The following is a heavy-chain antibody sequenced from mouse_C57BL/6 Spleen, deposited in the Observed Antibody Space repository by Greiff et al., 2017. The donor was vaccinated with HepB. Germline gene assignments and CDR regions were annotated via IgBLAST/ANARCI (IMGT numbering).Heavy chain of an antibody. CDR2: IYPSDSET. Sequence: QVQLQQPGAELVRPGSSVKLSCKASGYTFTSYWMDWVKQRPGRGLEWIGNIYPSDSETHYNQKFKDKATLTVDKSSSTAYMQLSSLTSEDSAVSYCARSLYGSSRYYYAMDYWGQGTSVTVSS. CDR1: GYTFTSYW. V-gene: IGHV1-61*01. CDR3: ARSLYGSSRYYYAMDY. J-gene: IGHJ4*01. D-gene: IGHD1-1*01.